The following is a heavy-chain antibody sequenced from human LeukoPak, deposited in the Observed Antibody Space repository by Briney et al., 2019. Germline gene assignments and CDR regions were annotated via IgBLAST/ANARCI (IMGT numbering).Heavy chain of an antibody. CDR1: GYTFTSYD. CDR3: ARGTGTYYDFWSGKGAYYFDY. Sequence: GASVKVSCKASGYTFTSYDINWVRQATGQGLEWMGWMSPNSGNTGYAQKFQGRVTMTRNTSISTAYMELSSLRSEDTAVYYCARGTGTYYDFWSGKGAYYFDYWGQGTLVTVSS. J-gene: IGHJ4*02. D-gene: IGHD3-3*01. CDR2: MSPNSGNT. V-gene: IGHV1-8*01.